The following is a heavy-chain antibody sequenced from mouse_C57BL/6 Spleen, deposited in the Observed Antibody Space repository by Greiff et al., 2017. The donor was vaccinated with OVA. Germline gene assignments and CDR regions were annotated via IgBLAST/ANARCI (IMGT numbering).Heavy chain of an antibody. D-gene: IGHD2-1*01. CDR3: ARRYYGNYDYFDY. V-gene: IGHV1-59*01. CDR2: IDPSDSYT. J-gene: IGHJ2*01. CDR1: GYTFTSYW. Sequence: VQLQQPGAELVRPGTSVKLSCKASGYTFTSYWMHWVKQRPGQGLEWIGVIDPSDSYTNYNQKFKGKATLTVDTSSSTAYMQLSSLTSEDSAVYYCARRYYGNYDYFDYWGQGTTLTVSS.